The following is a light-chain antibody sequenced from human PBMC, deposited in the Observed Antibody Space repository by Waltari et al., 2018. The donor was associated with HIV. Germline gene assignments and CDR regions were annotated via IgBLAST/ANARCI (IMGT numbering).Light chain of an antibody. Sequence: EVVMTQSPPTLSVSPGQRVTLSCRASQSISAKVAWYQQRHGQAPRLLIYEAATRPTGIPARFSGSGSGTEFTLTISNLQSEDCATYFCQQYDSGPRGITFGQGTMLEIK. CDR3: QQYDSGPRGIT. J-gene: IGKJ2*01. CDR1: QSISAK. V-gene: IGKV3-15*01. CDR2: EAA.